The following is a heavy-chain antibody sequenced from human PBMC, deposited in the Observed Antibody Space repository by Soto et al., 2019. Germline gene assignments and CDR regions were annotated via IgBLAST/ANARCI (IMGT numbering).Heavy chain of an antibody. CDR3: ARELRIVGATTAFRY. Sequence: ASVKVSCKASGYTFTGYYMHWVRQAPGQGLEWMGWINPNSGGTNYAQKFQGRVTMTRDTSISTAYMELSRLRSDDTAVYYCARELRIVGATTAFRYSGQGTLVTVSS. CDR2: INPNSGGT. J-gene: IGHJ4*02. V-gene: IGHV1-2*02. CDR1: GYTFTGYY. D-gene: IGHD1-26*01.